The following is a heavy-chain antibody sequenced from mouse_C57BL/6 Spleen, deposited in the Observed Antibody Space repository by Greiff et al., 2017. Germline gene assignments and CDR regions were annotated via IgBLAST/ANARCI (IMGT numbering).Heavy chain of an antibody. D-gene: IGHD5-5*01. CDR2: IYPRSGNT. CDR3: AREDYPFYAMDY. V-gene: IGHV1-81*01. Sequence: VKLMESGAELARPGASVKLSCKASGYTFTSYGISWVKQRTGQGLEWIGEIYPRSGNTYYNEKFKGKATLTADKSSSTAYMELRSLTSEDSAVYFCAREDYPFYAMDYWGQGTSVTVSS. J-gene: IGHJ4*01. CDR1: GYTFTSYG.